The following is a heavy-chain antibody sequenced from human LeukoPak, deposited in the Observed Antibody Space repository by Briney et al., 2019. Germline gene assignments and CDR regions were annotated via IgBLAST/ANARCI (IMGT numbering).Heavy chain of an antibody. D-gene: IGHD7-27*01. CDR2: INSDGSST. J-gene: IGHJ4*02. CDR3: ARAGRRAFDY. V-gene: IGHV3-74*01. Sequence: GGSLRLSCAASGFTFNSYWMHWVRQAPGKGLVWVSRINSDGSSTNYADSVKGRFTISRDNAKNTLYLQMNSLRAGDTAVYYCARAGRRAFDYWGQGTLVTVSS. CDR1: GFTFNSYW.